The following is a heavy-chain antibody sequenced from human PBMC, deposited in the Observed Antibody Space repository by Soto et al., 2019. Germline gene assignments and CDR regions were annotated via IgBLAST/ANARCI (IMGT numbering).Heavy chain of an antibody. V-gene: IGHV1-3*01. D-gene: IGHD2-2*01. J-gene: IGHJ5*02. CDR1: GYTFTSYA. CDR2: INAGNGNT. CDR3: ARGLVPAAMTWFDP. Sequence: ASVKVSCKASGYTFTSYAMHWVRQAPGQRLEWMGWINAGNGNTKYSQKFQGRVTSTRDTSARTAYMELSSLRSDDTAVYYCARGLVPAAMTWFDPWGQGTLVTVSS.